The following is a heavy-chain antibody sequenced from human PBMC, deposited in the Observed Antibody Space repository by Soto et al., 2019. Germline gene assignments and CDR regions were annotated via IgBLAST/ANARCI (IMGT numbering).Heavy chain of an antibody. Sequence: PGGSLRLCCAASGFTFTNAWMSWVRQAPGKGLEWVGRIKTKTDGGTTDYAAPVKGRFTISRDDSKKMLYLQMNSLKTEDTAVYYCTTVATNLYYGMDVWGQGTTVTVSS. D-gene: IGHD5-12*01. CDR3: TTVATNLYYGMDV. J-gene: IGHJ6*02. CDR2: IKTKTDGGTT. CDR1: GFTFTNAW. V-gene: IGHV3-15*01.